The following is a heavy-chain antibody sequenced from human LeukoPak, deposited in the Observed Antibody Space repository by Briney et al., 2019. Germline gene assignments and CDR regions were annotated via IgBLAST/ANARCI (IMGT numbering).Heavy chain of an antibody. V-gene: IGHV4-59*01. CDR1: GGSISSYY. CDR3: ASLIVGATSRFDY. Sequence: PSETLSLTCTVCGGSISSYYWSWIRQPPGKGLEWIGYIYYSGSTNYNPSLKSRVTISVDTSKNQFSLKLSSVTAADTAVYYCASLIVGATSRFDYWGQGTLVTVSS. J-gene: IGHJ4*02. CDR2: IYYSGST. D-gene: IGHD1-26*01.